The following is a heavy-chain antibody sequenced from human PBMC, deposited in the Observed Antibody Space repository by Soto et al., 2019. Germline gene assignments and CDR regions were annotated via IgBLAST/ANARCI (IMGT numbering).Heavy chain of an antibody. D-gene: IGHD3-16*01. CDR2: IYYSGTT. CDR3: ARSQRGRTAFTFDY. CDR1: GDSVSNDNYY. Sequence: SETLSLTCAVSGDSVSNDNYYWSWIRQPPGKGMEWIGYIYYSGTTNYNSYLKSRLSLSVDMSKNQFSLKLASVTAADTAVYFCARSQRGRTAFTFDYWGQGALVTVSS. J-gene: IGHJ4*02. V-gene: IGHV4-61*01.